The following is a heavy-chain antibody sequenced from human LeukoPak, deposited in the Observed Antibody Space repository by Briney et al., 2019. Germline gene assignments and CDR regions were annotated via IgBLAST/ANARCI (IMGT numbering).Heavy chain of an antibody. CDR2: ISSSSYI. V-gene: IGHV3-21*01. J-gene: IGHJ4*02. CDR3: ARGTIAVAQKNFDY. D-gene: IGHD6-19*01. Sequence: PGGSLRLSCAASGFTFSSYSMNWVRQAPGKGLEWVSSISSSSYIYYADSVKGRFTISRDNAKNSLYLQVNSLRAEDTAVYYCARGTIAVAQKNFDYWGQGTLVTVSS. CDR1: GFTFSSYS.